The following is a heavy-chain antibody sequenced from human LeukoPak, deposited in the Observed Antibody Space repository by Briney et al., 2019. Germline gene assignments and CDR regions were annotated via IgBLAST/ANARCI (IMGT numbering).Heavy chain of an antibody. CDR3: ARGPYDYGDYGWFDP. CDR2: IYYSGST. J-gene: IGHJ5*02. CDR1: GGSISSYY. Sequence: SETLSLTCTVSGGSISSYYWSWIRQPPGKGLEWIGYIYYSGSTNYNPSLKSRVTISVDTSKNQFSLKLSSVTAADTAVYYCARGPYDYGDYGWFDPWGQGTLVTVSS. D-gene: IGHD4-17*01. V-gene: IGHV4-59*01.